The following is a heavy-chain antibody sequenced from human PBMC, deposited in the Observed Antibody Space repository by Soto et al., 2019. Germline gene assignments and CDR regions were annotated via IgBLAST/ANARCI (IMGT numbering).Heavy chain of an antibody. V-gene: IGHV3-30-3*01. CDR1: GFTCSSYA. CDR2: ISYDGSNK. Sequence: QVQLVESGGGVVQPGRSLRLSCAASGFTCSSYAMHWVRQAPGKGLEWVAVISYDGSNKYYADSVKGRFTISRDNSKNTLYLQMNSLRAEDTAVYYGARLTGVNPVYWGQGTLVTVSS. CDR3: ARLTGVNPVY. D-gene: IGHD2-21*01. J-gene: IGHJ4*02.